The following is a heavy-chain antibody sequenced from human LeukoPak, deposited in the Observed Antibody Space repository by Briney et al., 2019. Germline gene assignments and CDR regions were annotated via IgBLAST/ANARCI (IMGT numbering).Heavy chain of an antibody. CDR2: ISSSGSTM. D-gene: IGHD4-17*01. Sequence: PGGSLRLSCAASGFTFNDYYMSWIRQAPGKGLEWVSHISSSGSTMYYADSVKGRFTISRDNAKNSLYLQMNSLRAEDTAVYYCAKAFRLTYGDYVPRRWGQGTLVTVSS. J-gene: IGHJ4*02. CDR3: AKAFRLTYGDYVPRR. V-gene: IGHV3-11*01. CDR1: GFTFNDYY.